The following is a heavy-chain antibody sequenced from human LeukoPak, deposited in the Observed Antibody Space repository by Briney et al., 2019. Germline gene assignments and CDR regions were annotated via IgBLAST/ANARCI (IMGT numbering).Heavy chain of an antibody. CDR3: ARGNGDYVEYFQH. Sequence: SETLSLTCTASGGSISTYYWSWIRQPPGKGLEWIGCISYSGRTKYNPSLRSRVTMSVDTSKNQFSLKLSSVTAADAAVYYCARGNGDYVEYFQHWGQGTLVTVSS. CDR2: ISYSGRT. V-gene: IGHV4-59*01. D-gene: IGHD4-17*01. J-gene: IGHJ1*01. CDR1: GGSISTYY.